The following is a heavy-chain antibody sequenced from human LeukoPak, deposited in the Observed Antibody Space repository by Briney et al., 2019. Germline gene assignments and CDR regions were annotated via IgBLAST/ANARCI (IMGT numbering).Heavy chain of an antibody. CDR3: ARGSTNYYDSSGYYPA. J-gene: IGHJ4*02. V-gene: IGHV3-48*03. D-gene: IGHD3-22*01. Sequence: GGSLRLSCAASGFTFSSYEMNWVRQAPGKGLEWVSYISASARSIFYADSVKGRFTISRDNAKNSLFLQMNSLRSEDTAVYYCARGSTNYYDSSGYYPAWGQGTLVTVSS. CDR1: GFTFSSYE. CDR2: ISASARSI.